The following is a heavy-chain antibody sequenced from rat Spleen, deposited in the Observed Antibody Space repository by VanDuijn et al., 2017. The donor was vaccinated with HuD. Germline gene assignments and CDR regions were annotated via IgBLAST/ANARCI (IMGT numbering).Heavy chain of an antibody. V-gene: IGHV5-22*01. J-gene: IGHJ1*01. D-gene: IGHD1-1*01. CDR1: GFTFSDYY. Sequence: EVQLVESDGGLVQPGRSLKLSCAASGFTFSDYYMAWVRQAPTKVLEWVASISNARGITYYADPVKGRFTISRDNAKSTLYLQMSSLRSEDTATYYCARHPTYYYSGDTLGYWGPGTMVTVSS. CDR3: ARHPTYYYSGDTLGY. CDR2: ISNARGIT.